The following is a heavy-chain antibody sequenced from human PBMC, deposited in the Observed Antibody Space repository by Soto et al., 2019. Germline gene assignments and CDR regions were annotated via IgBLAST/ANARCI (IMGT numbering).Heavy chain of an antibody. CDR3: ARDSPLTGGRWFPLDY. V-gene: IGHV3-33*01. J-gene: IGHJ4*02. CDR2: IWYDGSNK. CDR1: GFTFSSYG. Sequence: QVQLVESGGGVVQPGRSLRLSCAASGFTFSSYGMHWVRQAPGKGLEWVAVIWYDGSNKYYADSVKGRFTISRDNSKNTLYLQMNSLRAEDTAVYYCARDSPLTGGRWFPLDYWGQGTLVTVSS. D-gene: IGHD3-9*01.